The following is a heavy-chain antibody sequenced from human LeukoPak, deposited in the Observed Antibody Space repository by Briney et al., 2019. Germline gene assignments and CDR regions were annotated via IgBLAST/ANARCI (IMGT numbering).Heavy chain of an antibody. CDR2: IYHSGST. D-gene: IGHD2-15*01. J-gene: IGHJ3*02. CDR1: GGSISSGGYY. CDR3: ARQDIVVVVAGAFDI. Sequence: PSQTLSLTCTVSGGSISSGGYYWSWIRQPPGKGLEWIGYIYHSGSTYYNPSLKSRVTISVDRSKNQFSLKLSSVTAADTAVYYCARQDIVVVVAGAFDIWGQGTMVTVSS. V-gene: IGHV4-30-2*01.